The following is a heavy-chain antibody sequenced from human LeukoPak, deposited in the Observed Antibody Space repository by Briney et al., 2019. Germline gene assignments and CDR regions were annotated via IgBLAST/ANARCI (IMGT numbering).Heavy chain of an antibody. Sequence: GGSLRLSCAPSGFIFSDYWFHWVRQTPGQGLVWVAAINRDGTGTSHADSVRGRFTVSRDNAKNTLYLQLNSLYYCARGLSYAVAYGDYWGQGTLVTVSS. CDR1: GFIFSDYW. V-gene: IGHV3-74*01. CDR3: VAYGDY. CDR2: INRDGTGT. D-gene: IGHD6-19*01. J-gene: IGHJ4*02.